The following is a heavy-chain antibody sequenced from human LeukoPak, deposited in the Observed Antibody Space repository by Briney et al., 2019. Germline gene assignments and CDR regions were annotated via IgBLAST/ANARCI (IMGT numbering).Heavy chain of an antibody. Sequence: HAGRSLRLSCAASGFTFSSYGMHWVRQAPGKGLEWVAVIWYDGSNKYYADSVKGRFTISRDNSKNTLYLQMNSLRAEDTAVYYCARERRPGIAAAGVYGMVVWGQGTTVTVSS. CDR1: GFTFSSYG. CDR3: ARERRPGIAAAGVYGMVV. D-gene: IGHD6-13*01. CDR2: IWYDGSNK. J-gene: IGHJ6*02. V-gene: IGHV3-33*01.